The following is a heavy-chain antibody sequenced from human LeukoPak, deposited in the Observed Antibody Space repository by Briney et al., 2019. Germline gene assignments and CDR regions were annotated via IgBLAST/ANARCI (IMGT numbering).Heavy chain of an antibody. J-gene: IGHJ5*02. V-gene: IGHV4-39*07. CDR1: GGSISSSTYY. CDR2: IYYSGST. CDR3: ARVPRIEAGATGDWFDP. Sequence: PSETLSLTCTASGGSISSSTYYWDWIRQPPGKGLEWIGSIYYSGSTYYNPSLKSRVTISVDTSKNQFFLNLRSVTAADTAVYYCARVPRIEAGATGDWFDPWGQGTVVTVSS. D-gene: IGHD6-13*01.